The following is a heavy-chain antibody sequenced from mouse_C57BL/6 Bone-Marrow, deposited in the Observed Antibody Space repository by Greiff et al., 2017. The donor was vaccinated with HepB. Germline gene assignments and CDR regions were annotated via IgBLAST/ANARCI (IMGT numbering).Heavy chain of an antibody. J-gene: IGHJ1*03. Sequence: VKLMESGPGLVAPSQSLSITCTVSGFSLTSYAISWVRQPPGKGLEWLGVIWTGGGTNYNSALKSRLSISKDNSKSQVFLKMNSLQTDDTARYYCARNSLYGRSSEYFDVWGTGTTVTVSS. CDR3: ARNSLYGRSSEYFDV. D-gene: IGHD1-1*01. CDR1: GFSLTSYA. CDR2: IWTGGGT. V-gene: IGHV2-9-1*01.